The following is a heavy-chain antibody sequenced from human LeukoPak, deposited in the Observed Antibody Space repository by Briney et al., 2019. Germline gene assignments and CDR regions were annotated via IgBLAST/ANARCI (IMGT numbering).Heavy chain of an antibody. D-gene: IGHD2-2*01. CDR2: ISYDGSNK. CDR3: AKQRASSTSGLDY. Sequence: GRSLRLSCAASGFTFSGYGMHWVRQAPGKGLEWVAVISYDGSNKYYADSVKGRFTISRDNSKNTLYLQMNSLRAEDTAVYYCAKQRASSTSGLDYWGQGTLVTVSS. CDR1: GFTFSGYG. V-gene: IGHV3-30*18. J-gene: IGHJ4*02.